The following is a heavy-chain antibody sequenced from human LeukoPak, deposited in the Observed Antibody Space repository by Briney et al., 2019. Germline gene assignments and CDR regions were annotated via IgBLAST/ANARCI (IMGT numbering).Heavy chain of an antibody. Sequence: SETLSLTCTASGGSISSYYWSWIRQPPGKGLEWIGYIYYSGSTNYNPSLKSRVTISVDTSKNQFSLKLSSVTAADTAVYYCARVGGYSYGYRWFDPWGQGTLVTVSS. D-gene: IGHD5-18*01. CDR2: IYYSGST. V-gene: IGHV4-59*01. CDR3: ARVGGYSYGYRWFDP. CDR1: GGSISSYY. J-gene: IGHJ5*02.